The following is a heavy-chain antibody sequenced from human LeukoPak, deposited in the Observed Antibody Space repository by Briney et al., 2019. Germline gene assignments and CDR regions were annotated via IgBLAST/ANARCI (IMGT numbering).Heavy chain of an antibody. CDR1: GFTFSSYW. Sequence: GSLRLSCAASGFTFSSYWMSWVRQAPGKGLEWVANIKQDGSEKYYVDSVKGRFTISRDNAKNSLYLQMNSLRGEDTAIYYCARDATLIPGTVYFDYWGQGALVTVSS. J-gene: IGHJ4*02. CDR2: IKQDGSEK. CDR3: ARDATLIPGTVYFDY. V-gene: IGHV3-7*01. D-gene: IGHD2-15*01.